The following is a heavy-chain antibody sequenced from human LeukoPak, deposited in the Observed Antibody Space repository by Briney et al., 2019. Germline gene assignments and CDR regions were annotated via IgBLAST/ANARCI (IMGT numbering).Heavy chain of an antibody. Sequence: GGSLRLSCAASGFTFNVSGMHWVRQAPGKGLEWVAFIRYDGSNKYYADSVKGRFTISRDNSKNTLYLQMNSLRAEDTAVYYCAKEFTIFGVVPDFDYWGQGTLVTVSS. CDR3: AKEFTIFGVVPDFDY. D-gene: IGHD3-3*01. J-gene: IGHJ4*02. V-gene: IGHV3-30*02. CDR1: GFTFNVSG. CDR2: IRYDGSNK.